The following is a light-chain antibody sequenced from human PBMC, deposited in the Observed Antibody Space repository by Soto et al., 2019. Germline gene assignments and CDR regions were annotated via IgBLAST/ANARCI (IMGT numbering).Light chain of an antibody. CDR3: QHYDEWPWT. Sequence: DIQMTQSPSSLSASVGDRVTITCRASQSISSYLNWYQRKPGKAPKPLIYAASTLQSGVPSRFSGSGSGTEFTLTISSLQSEDFTVYYCQHYDEWPWTFGQGTKVDIK. CDR2: AAS. V-gene: IGKV1-39*01. J-gene: IGKJ1*01. CDR1: QSISSY.